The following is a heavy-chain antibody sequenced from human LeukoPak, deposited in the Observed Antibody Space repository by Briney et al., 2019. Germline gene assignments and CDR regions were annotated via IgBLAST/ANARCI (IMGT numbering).Heavy chain of an antibody. CDR2: INGDGSSS. V-gene: IGHV3-74*01. CDR1: GFTLSNYW. J-gene: IGHJ6*02. CDR3: ARQASYGMDV. Sequence: GGSLRLSCAASGFTLSNYWMHWVPQAPGKGLVWVSRINGDGSSSYYADTVKGRFTISRDNAKSTLYLQMNSLRAEDTAVYYCARQASYGMDVWGQGTTVTVSS.